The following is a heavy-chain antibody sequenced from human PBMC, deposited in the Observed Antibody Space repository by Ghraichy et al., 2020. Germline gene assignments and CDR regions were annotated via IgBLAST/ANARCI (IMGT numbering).Heavy chain of an antibody. CDR2: ISQDGTEK. V-gene: IGHV3-7*03. J-gene: IGHJ4*02. CDR3: AIGDIHSGDY. CDR1: GFTFSRYW. D-gene: IGHD1-26*01. Sequence: GGSLRLSCAASGFTFSRYWMIWVRQAPGKGLEWVASISQDGTEKYYVDSVEGRFTISRDNAKNSLFLQMNSLRADDTALYYCAIGDIHSGDYWGQGTVATVSS.